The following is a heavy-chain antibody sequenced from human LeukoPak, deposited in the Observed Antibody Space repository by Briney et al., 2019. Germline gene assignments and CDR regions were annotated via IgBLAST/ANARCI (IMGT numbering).Heavy chain of an antibody. CDR1: GFTFGSYS. Sequence: PGGSLRLSCAASGFTFGSYSMNWVRQAPGKGLEWVSSISSSSYIYYADSVKGRFTISRDNAKNSLYLQMNSLRAEDTAVYYCARGGRSGSYLDAFDIWGQGTMVTVSS. CDR2: ISSSSYI. D-gene: IGHD1-26*01. J-gene: IGHJ3*02. V-gene: IGHV3-21*01. CDR3: ARGGRSGSYLDAFDI.